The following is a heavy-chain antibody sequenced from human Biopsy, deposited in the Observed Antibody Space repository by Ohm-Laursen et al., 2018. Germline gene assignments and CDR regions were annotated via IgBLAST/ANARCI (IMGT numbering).Heavy chain of an antibody. V-gene: IGHV3-64*01. D-gene: IGHD3-10*01. J-gene: IGHJ4*02. Sequence: SLRLSCAASGFTFSNYALHWVRQAPGKGLEYVSTISSNGGGRFYANSVKGRFTISRDNSKNTVFLQMNSLRAEDTAVYYCTRAEAGSGSLLYFDYWGQGTLVTVSS. CDR3: TRAEAGSGSLLYFDY. CDR2: ISSNGGGR. CDR1: GFTFSNYA.